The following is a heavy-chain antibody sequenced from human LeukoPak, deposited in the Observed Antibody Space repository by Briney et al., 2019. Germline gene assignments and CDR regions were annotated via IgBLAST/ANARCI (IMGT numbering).Heavy chain of an antibody. Sequence: GGSLRLSCLASGYTFSSYSINWVRQAPGKGLEWVAFIRYDGSNKYYADSVKGRFTISRDNSKNTLYLQMNSLRAEDTAVYYCAIPSRYYDGSGYYYNYWGQGTLVTVSS. CDR2: IRYDGSNK. D-gene: IGHD3-22*01. CDR3: AIPSRYYDGSGYYYNY. CDR1: GYTFSSYS. V-gene: IGHV3-30*02. J-gene: IGHJ4*02.